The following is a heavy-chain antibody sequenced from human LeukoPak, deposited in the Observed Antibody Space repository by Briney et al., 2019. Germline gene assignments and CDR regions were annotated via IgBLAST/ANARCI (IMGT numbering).Heavy chain of an antibody. CDR1: GYTFTSYG. CDR3: ARPRQKTYYYDSSGFWNAFDI. V-gene: IGHV1-18*01. Sequence: GASVTVSCKASGYTFTSYGISWVRQAPGQGLEWMGWISAYNGNTNYAQKLQGRVTMTTDTSTGTAYMELRSLRSDDTAVYYCARPRQKTYYYDSSGFWNAFDIWGQGTMVTVSS. J-gene: IGHJ3*02. D-gene: IGHD3-22*01. CDR2: ISAYNGNT.